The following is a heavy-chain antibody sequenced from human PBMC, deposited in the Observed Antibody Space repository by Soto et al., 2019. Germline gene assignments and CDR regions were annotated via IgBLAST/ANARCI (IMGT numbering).Heavy chain of an antibody. J-gene: IGHJ5*02. V-gene: IGHV3-30-3*01. Sequence: QVQLVESGGGVVQPGRSLRLSCAASGFTFSSYAMHWVRQAPGKGLEWVAVISLDGSTKYYADGVKGRFTISRDNSKNTRYLQMNSLSAEDTAVYYCARDVGSFTKPPGGWFDTWGQGTLVTVSS. D-gene: IGHD3-10*01. CDR2: ISLDGSTK. CDR3: ARDVGSFTKPPGGWFDT. CDR1: GFTFSSYA.